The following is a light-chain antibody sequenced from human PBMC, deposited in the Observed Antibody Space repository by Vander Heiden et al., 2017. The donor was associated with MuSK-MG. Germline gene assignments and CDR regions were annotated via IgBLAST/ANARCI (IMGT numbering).Light chain of an antibody. Sequence: IEMTRSPPSLSASVGDRVTITCRASQSISSYLYWFQQKPGEAPKLVIYEASNLHGGVPSRFSGSGSGTDFALTISRLQPEDCATYYCQQSDSTPFTFGHGTKVDIK. CDR1: QSISSY. J-gene: IGKJ3*01. CDR3: QQSDSTPFT. CDR2: EAS. V-gene: IGKV1-39*01.